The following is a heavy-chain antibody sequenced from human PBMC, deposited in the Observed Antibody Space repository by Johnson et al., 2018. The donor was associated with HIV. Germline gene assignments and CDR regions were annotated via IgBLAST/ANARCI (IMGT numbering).Heavy chain of an antibody. Sequence: QVQLVESGGDLVQPGKSLRLSCVGSGFTFSSYEMNWVRQAPGKGLEWVAVISYDGSNKYYADSVKGRFTISRDNAKNSLYLQMNSLRAEDTALYYCAKDIATTTDAFDIWGQGTVVTVSP. D-gene: IGHD4-17*01. CDR2: ISYDGSNK. CDR1: GFTFSSYE. J-gene: IGHJ3*02. CDR3: AKDIATTTDAFDI. V-gene: IGHV3-30-3*01.